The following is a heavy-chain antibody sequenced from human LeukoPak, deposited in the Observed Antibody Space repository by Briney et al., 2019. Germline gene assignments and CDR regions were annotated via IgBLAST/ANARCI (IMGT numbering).Heavy chain of an antibody. V-gene: IGHV4-34*01. CDR1: GGSFSGYY. D-gene: IGHD3-3*01. Sequence: SETLSLTCAVYGGSFSGYYWSWIRQPPGKGLEWIGEINHSGSTNYNPSLKSRVTISVDTSKNQFSLKPSSVTAADTAVYYCARGYYDFWSGYKNWFDPWGQGTLVTVSS. CDR3: ARGYYDFWSGYKNWFDP. CDR2: INHSGST. J-gene: IGHJ5*02.